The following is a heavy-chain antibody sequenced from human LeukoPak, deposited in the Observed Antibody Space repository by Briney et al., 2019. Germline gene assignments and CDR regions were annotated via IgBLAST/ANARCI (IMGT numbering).Heavy chain of an antibody. D-gene: IGHD1-26*01. CDR2: INHSGNT. CDR3: ARGQGSGSYYLDY. J-gene: IGHJ4*02. V-gene: IGHV4-59*01. CDR1: GGSISSYF. Sequence: SETLSLTCSVSGGSISSYFWSWIRQPPAKGLEWIGYINHSGNTYYNPSLKSRVTISVDTSKNQLSLKLSSVTAADTAVYYCARGQGSGSYYLDYWGQGTLVTVSS.